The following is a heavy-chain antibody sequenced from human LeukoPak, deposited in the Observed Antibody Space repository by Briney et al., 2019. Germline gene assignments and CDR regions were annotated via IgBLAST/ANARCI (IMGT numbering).Heavy chain of an antibody. V-gene: IGHV1-2*02. Sequence: ASVKVSCKASGYTFTGYYMHWVRQAPGQGLEWMGWINPNSGGTNYAQKFRGRVTMTRDTSISTAYMELSRLRSDDTAVYYCASGYYYDSSGYYYARGLDYWGQGTLVTVSS. D-gene: IGHD3-22*01. CDR3: ASGYYYDSSGYYYARGLDY. CDR1: GYTFTGYY. CDR2: INPNSGGT. J-gene: IGHJ4*02.